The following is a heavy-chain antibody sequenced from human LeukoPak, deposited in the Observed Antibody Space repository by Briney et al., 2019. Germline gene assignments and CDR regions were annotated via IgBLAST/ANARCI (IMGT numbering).Heavy chain of an antibody. J-gene: IGHJ5*02. CDR2: ISGSGGST. Sequence: PGGSLRLSCAASGFTFSSYAMSWVRQAPGKGLEWVSAISGSGGSTYYADSVKGRFTISRDNSKNTLYLQMNSLRAEDTAVYYCARARVTMVRGVITRGWFDPWGQGTLVTVSS. CDR3: ARARVTMVRGVITRGWFDP. D-gene: IGHD3-10*01. CDR1: GFTFSSYA. V-gene: IGHV3-23*01.